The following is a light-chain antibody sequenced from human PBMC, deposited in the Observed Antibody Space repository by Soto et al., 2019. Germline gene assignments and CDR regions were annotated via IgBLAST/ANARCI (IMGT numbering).Light chain of an antibody. V-gene: IGKV1-39*01. Sequence: DIQLTQSPSSLSASVGDRVTITCRASQSINSHLNWYQKKPGKAPKLLINTTSSLQSGVASRFSGSGTGTDFTLIISSLQPEDFATYYCQQSDSTPQTFGGGTKGEI. J-gene: IGKJ4*01. CDR2: TTS. CDR3: QQSDSTPQT. CDR1: QSINSH.